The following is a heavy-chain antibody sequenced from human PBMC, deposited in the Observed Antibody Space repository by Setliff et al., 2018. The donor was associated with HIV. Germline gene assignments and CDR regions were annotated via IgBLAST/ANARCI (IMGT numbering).Heavy chain of an antibody. Sequence: GASVKVSCKASGYTFTSYGISWVRQAPGQGLEWMGWISPDNGNTRISQRFRGSVTMTRDRSISTAYMELSSLRSDDTAVYYCARFGLSYGSAHWGQGTLVTVSS. J-gene: IGHJ4*02. CDR1: GYTFTSYG. D-gene: IGHD3-10*01. CDR2: ISPDNGNT. CDR3: ARFGLSYGSAH. V-gene: IGHV1-18*01.